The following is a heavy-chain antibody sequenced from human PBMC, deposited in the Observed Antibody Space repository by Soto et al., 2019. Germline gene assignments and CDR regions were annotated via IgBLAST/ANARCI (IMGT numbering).Heavy chain of an antibody. J-gene: IGHJ6*02. CDR2: ISGSGGST. D-gene: IGHD6-13*01. CDR3: ARDLIAAAGTFYYGMDV. V-gene: IGHV3-23*01. CDR1: GFTFSSYA. Sequence: GSLRLSCADSGFTFSSYAMSWVRQAPGQGLEWVSAISGSGGSTYYADSVKGRFTISRDNSENTLYLQMNSLRAEDTAVYYCARDLIAAAGTFYYGMDVWGQGTTVTVSS.